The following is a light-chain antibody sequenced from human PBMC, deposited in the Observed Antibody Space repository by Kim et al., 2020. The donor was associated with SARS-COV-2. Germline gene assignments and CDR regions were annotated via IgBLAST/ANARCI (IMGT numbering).Light chain of an antibody. CDR2: YDS. J-gene: IGLJ2*01. V-gene: IGLV3-21*04. CDR3: QVWDSSSDHPDVV. Sequence: GKTARITCGGNNIGSKSVHWHQQKPGQAPVLVIYYDSDRPSGIPERFSGSNSGNTATLTISRVEAGDEADYYCQVWDSSSDHPDVVFGGGTQLTVL. CDR1: NIGSKS.